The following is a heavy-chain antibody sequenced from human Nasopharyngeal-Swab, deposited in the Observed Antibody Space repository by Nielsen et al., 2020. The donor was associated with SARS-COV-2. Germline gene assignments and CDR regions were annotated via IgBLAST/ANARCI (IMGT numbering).Heavy chain of an antibody. CDR1: EFTFSDYA. V-gene: IGHV3-30*18. Sequence: GGSLRLSCSASEFTFSDYAMHWVRQAPGKGLEGVTAVSHDGTDKNHADSVRGRFTISRDNSQNTLFLEMTSLRAEDTAVYFCAKDGGLTTVTMTHYYYYYMDVWGKGTTVTVSS. CDR2: VSHDGTDK. D-gene: IGHD4-11*01. CDR3: AKDGGLTTVTMTHYYYYYMDV. J-gene: IGHJ6*03.